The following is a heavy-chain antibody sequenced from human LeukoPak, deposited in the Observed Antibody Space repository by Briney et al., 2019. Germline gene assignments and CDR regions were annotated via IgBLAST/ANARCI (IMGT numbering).Heavy chain of an antibody. Sequence: PGGSLRLSCAASGFTFSYHWMTWVRQAPGKGLEWVGRIKSKTDGGTTDYAAPVKGRFTISRDDSKNTLYLQMNSLKTEDTAVYYCTTHGDVLLWFGEFSAYSDYWGQGTLVTVSS. D-gene: IGHD3-10*01. J-gene: IGHJ4*02. CDR2: IKSKTDGGTT. V-gene: IGHV3-15*01. CDR1: GFTFSYHW. CDR3: TTHGDVLLWFGEFSAYSDY.